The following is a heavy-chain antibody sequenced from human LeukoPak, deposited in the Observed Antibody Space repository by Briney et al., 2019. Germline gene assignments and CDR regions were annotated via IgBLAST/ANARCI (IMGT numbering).Heavy chain of an antibody. V-gene: IGHV1-69*10. CDR1: GGTFSSYA. D-gene: IGHD3-3*01. Sequence: SVNVSCKASGGTFSSYAISWVRQAPGQGLEWMGRIIPILGIANYAQKFQGRVTITADKSTSTAYMELSSLRSEDTAVYYCATPGVLRFLEWSYYYYGMDVWGQGTTVTVSS. J-gene: IGHJ6*02. CDR3: ATPGVLRFLEWSYYYYGMDV. CDR2: IIPILGIA.